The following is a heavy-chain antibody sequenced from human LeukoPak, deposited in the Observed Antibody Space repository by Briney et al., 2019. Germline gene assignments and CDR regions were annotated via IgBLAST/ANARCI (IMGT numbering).Heavy chain of an antibody. V-gene: IGHV3-30*18. CDR1: GFTFSDYG. CDR3: AKDRGDILTGYYTYYYYGMDV. D-gene: IGHD3-9*01. CDR2: ISNEGRVQ. J-gene: IGHJ6*02. Sequence: TGGSLRLSCAAAGFTFSDYGMHWVRQAPGKGLEWVTVISNEGRVQYYADSVKGRFTISRDNSKNTLYLQMNSLRAEDTAVYYCAKDRGDILTGYYTYYYYGMDVWGQGATVTVSS.